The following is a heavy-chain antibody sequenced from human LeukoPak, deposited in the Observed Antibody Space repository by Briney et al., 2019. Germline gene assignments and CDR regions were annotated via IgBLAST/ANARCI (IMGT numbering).Heavy chain of an antibody. J-gene: IGHJ4*02. CDR1: GYTFTGYY. CDR2: INPNSGGT. CDR3: ARERRLLWMVSFDY. D-gene: IGHD3-10*01. Sequence: ASVKVSCKASGYTFTGYYMHWVRQAPGQGLEWMGWINPNSGGTNYAQKFQGRVTMTRDTSISKAYMELSRLRSDDTAVYYCARERRLLWMVSFDYWGQGTLVTVSS. V-gene: IGHV1-2*02.